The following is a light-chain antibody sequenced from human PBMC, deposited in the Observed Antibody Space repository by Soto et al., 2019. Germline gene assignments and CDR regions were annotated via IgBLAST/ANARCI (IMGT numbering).Light chain of an antibody. CDR3: LLYFGGYVV. CDR2: STD. Sequence: QTVVTQEPSLTVSPGGTVTLTCASSTGAVTSGYYPNWVQQKPGQTPRALIYSTDNKHSWTLARFSGSLLGGKAALTLSGAQPEDEAEYYCLLYFGGYVVFGGGTKLTVL. J-gene: IGLJ2*01. V-gene: IGLV7-43*01. CDR1: TGAVTSGYY.